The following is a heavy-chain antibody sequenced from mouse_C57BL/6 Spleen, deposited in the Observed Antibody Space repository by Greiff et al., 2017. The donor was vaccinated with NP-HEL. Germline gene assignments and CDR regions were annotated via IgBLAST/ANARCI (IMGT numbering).Heavy chain of an antibody. Sequence: QVQLQQPGAELVKPGASVKMSCKASGYTFTSYWITWVKQRPGQGLEWIGDIYPGSGSTNYNEKFKSKATLTVDTSSSTAYMQLSSLTSEDSAVYYCAREGAYGSRNYFDDWGQGTTLTVSS. V-gene: IGHV1-55*01. CDR2: IYPGSGST. D-gene: IGHD1-1*01. CDR3: AREGAYGSRNYFDD. J-gene: IGHJ2*01. CDR1: GYTFTSYW.